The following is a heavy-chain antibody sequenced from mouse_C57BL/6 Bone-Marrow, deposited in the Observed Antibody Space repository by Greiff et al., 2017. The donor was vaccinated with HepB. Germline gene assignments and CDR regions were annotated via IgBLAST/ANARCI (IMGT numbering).Heavy chain of an antibody. CDR1: GYTFTDYY. CDR3: AREITTVVATWDWYFDV. CDR2: IYPGSGNT. Sequence: QVHVKQSGAELVRPGASVKLSCKASGYTFTDYYINWVKQRPGQGLEWIARIYPGSGNTYYNEKFKGKDTLTAEKSSSTAYMQLSSLTSEDSAVYFCAREITTVVATWDWYFDVWGTGTTVTVSS. D-gene: IGHD1-1*01. J-gene: IGHJ1*03. V-gene: IGHV1-76*01.